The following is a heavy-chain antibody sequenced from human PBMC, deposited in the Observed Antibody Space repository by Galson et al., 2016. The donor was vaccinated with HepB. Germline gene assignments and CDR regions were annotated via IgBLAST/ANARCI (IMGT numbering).Heavy chain of an antibody. CDR3: ARDGFYYESSGYHELNHDQ. Sequence: SLRLSCAASGFTFSGYTMNWVHQTPEKGLEWVSSITSSSGYIYYADSLKGRFTISRDNAKNSLYLQMNSLRAEDTAVYYCARDGFYYESSGYHELNHDQWGQGTVVIVAS. V-gene: IGHV3-21*01. J-gene: IGHJ4*02. CDR1: GFTFSGYT. CDR2: ITSSSGYI. D-gene: IGHD3-22*01.